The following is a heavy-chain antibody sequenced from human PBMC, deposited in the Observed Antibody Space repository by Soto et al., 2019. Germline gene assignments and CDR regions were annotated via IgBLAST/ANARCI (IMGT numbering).Heavy chain of an antibody. V-gene: IGHV3-30*18. D-gene: IGHD5-12*01. J-gene: IGHJ6*02. CDR3: AKELGSEMARIAYYYYGMDV. Sequence: PGGSLRLSCAASGFTFSSYGMHWVRQAPGKGLEGVAVISYDGSNKYYADSVKGRFTISRDNSKNTLYLQMNSLRAEDNAVYYCAKELGSEMARIAYYYYGMDVWGQGTTVTVSS. CDR1: GFTFSSYG. CDR2: ISYDGSNK.